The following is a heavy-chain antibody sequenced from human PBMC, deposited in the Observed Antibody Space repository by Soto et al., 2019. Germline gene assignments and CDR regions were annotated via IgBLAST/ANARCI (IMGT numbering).Heavy chain of an antibody. V-gene: IGHV1-2*02. CDR2: INPNSGGT. J-gene: IGHJ4*02. CDR1: GYTFTGYY. Sequence: ASVKVSCKASGYTFTGYYMHWVRQAPGQGLEWMGWINPNSGGTNYAQKFQGRVTITRDTSASTAYMELSSLRSEDTAVYYCARGPNPYYFDYWGQGTLVTVSS. CDR3: ARGPNPYYFDY.